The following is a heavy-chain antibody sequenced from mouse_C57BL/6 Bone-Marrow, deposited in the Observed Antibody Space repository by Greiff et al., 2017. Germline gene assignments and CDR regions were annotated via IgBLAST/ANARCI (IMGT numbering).Heavy chain of an antibody. J-gene: IGHJ4*01. Sequence: EVNLVESGPELVKPGASVKMSCKASGYTFTDYNMHWVKQSHGKSLEWIGYINPNNGGTSYNQKFKGKATLTVNKSSSTAYMELRSLTSEDSAVYYCARLLRYAMDYWGQGTSVTVSS. V-gene: IGHV1-22*01. CDR1: GYTFTDYN. CDR2: INPNNGGT. CDR3: ARLLRYAMDY. D-gene: IGHD2-1*01.